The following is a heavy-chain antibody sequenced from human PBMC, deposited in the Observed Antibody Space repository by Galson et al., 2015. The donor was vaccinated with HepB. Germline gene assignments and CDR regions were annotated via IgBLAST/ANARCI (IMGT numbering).Heavy chain of an antibody. V-gene: IGHV3-23*01. D-gene: IGHD3-22*01. Sequence: SLRLSCAGSGFTFRNYAQSWVRQAPGKGLEWVSGISGSGGDTYYADSVKGRFTISRDNSKNTLYLQMNRLRAEDTAVYYCAKAPNHYELYYFDYWGQATLVTVSS. CDR1: GFTFRNYA. J-gene: IGHJ4*02. CDR3: AKAPNHYELYYFDY. CDR2: ISGSGGDT.